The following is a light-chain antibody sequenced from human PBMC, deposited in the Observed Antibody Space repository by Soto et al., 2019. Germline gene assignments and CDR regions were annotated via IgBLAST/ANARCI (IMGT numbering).Light chain of an antibody. CDR2: ANT. J-gene: IGLJ2*01. V-gene: IGLV1-40*01. CDR3: QSYDDSLGGHVI. Sequence: QSVLTQPPSVSGAPGQRVTISCTGSSSYIGAGYDVHWYQQLPGTAPKLLIYANTTRPSGVPDRFSGSKSGTSASLAITGLQDEDEADYYCQSYDDSLGGHVIFGGGTKLTVL. CDR1: SSYIGAGYD.